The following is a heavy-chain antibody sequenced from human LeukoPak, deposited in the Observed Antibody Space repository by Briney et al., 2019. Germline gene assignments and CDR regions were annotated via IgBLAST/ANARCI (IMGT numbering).Heavy chain of an antibody. J-gene: IGHJ6*03. CDR2: IYQSGSA. Sequence: SETLSLTCTVSGYSISSGYHWGWIRQAPGKGLEWLGSIYQSGSAYYNPSLKSRVALSVDTSKNQVSVKLSSVTAADTAVYYCARRSDYYYMDVWGKGTTVTVSS. CDR3: ARRSDYYYMDV. V-gene: IGHV4-38-2*02. CDR1: GYSISSGYH.